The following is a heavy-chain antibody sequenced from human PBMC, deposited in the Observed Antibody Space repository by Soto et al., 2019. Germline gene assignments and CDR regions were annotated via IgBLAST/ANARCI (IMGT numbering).Heavy chain of an antibody. CDR2: ISNDGSNY. CDR1: GFTFTSYA. CDR3: ARGTTLAIFDSGMAL. Sequence: QVQLVESGGGVVQPGRSLRLSCAASGFTFTSYAMHWVRQAPGKGLEWVAVISNDGSNYYYADSVRGRFTISRDNTKNTLFLQMSSLRGADSGVYYWARGTTLAIFDSGMALWGQGTTVTVSS. V-gene: IGHV3-30-3*01. J-gene: IGHJ6*02. D-gene: IGHD3-3*01.